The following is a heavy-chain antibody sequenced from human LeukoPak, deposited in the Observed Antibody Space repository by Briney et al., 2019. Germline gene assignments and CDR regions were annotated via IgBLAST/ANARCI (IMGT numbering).Heavy chain of an antibody. Sequence: KSSETLSLTCTVSGGSITTNNYYWGWIRQPPGKGLEWIGMISYSGSTYYNPSLKSRVTMSVDTSKNQFSLKLSSVTAADTAVYYCARGEMIVVPGAFDIWGQGTMVTVSS. CDR1: GGSITTNNYY. D-gene: IGHD3-22*01. J-gene: IGHJ3*02. CDR3: ARGEMIVVPGAFDI. V-gene: IGHV4-39*07. CDR2: ISYSGST.